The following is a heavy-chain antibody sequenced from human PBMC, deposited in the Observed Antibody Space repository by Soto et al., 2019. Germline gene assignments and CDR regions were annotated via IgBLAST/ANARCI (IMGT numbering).Heavy chain of an antibody. CDR2: IIPMSGRP. V-gene: IGHV1-69*06. CDR1: GGTFNSFS. J-gene: IGHJ5*02. Sequence: QVQLVQSGAEVKTPGSSVKVSCKASGGTFNSFSIDWVRQAPGQGLERMGGIIPMSGRPNYAQRFQGRVTFSADKSTNTVYMEVNRLTYEDTAVYYCTRRGRESANWFDPWGQGTLVTVSS. CDR3: TRRGRESANWFDP.